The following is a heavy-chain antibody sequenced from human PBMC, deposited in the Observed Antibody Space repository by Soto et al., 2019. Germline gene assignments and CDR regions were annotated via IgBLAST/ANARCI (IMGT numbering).Heavy chain of an antibody. CDR2: ISSSGSTI. CDR1: GFSFSDYY. J-gene: IGHJ6*02. Sequence: PGGSLRLSCAASGFSFSDYYVSWIRQAPGKGLEWVSYISSSGSTIYYADSVKGRFTISRDNAKNSLYLQMNSLRAEDTAVYYCARDPSIVLVPAATYYYYYYYGMDVWGQGTTVTVSS. V-gene: IGHV3-11*04. D-gene: IGHD2-2*01. CDR3: ARDPSIVLVPAATYYYYYYYGMDV.